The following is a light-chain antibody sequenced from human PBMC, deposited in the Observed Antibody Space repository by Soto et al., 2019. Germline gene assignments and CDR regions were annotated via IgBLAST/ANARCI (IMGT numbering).Light chain of an antibody. V-gene: IGKV3-15*01. CDR3: QQYNNWPPYT. CDR2: GAS. CDR1: QRVSSN. J-gene: IGKJ2*01. Sequence: EIVMTQSPATLSVSPGERATLSCRASQRVSSNLAWYQQKPGQVPRLLIYGASTRATGIPARFSGSGSGTEFTLTISSPQSEDFAVYYCQQYNNWPPYTFGQGTKLEIK.